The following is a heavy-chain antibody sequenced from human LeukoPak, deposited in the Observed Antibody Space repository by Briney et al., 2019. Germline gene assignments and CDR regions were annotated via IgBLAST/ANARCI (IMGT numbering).Heavy chain of an antibody. CDR1: GFTFSTYN. Sequence: GGSLRLSCAASGFTFSTYNMNWVRQAPGKGLEWVSSITSSSSYTFYADSVKGRFTISRDNAKNSLYLQMNSLRVEDTAVYYCTRDPRHFDSCGQGTLVTVSS. CDR2: ITSSSSYT. D-gene: IGHD6-6*01. J-gene: IGHJ5*01. V-gene: IGHV3-21*01. CDR3: TRDPRHFDS.